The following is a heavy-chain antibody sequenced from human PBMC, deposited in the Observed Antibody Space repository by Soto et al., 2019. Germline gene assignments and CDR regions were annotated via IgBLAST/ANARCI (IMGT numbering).Heavy chain of an antibody. CDR2: MSPNSGNT. J-gene: IGHJ6*03. CDR3: ARGNYYGSGSYYNALIRDYYYYYMDV. D-gene: IGHD3-10*01. V-gene: IGHV1-8*01. CDR1: GYTFTSYD. Sequence: ASVKVSCKASGYTFTSYDINWVRQATGQGLEWMGWMSPNSGNTGYAQKFQGRVTMTRNTSISTAYMELSSLRSEDTAVYYCARGNYYGSGSYYNALIRDYYYYYMDVWGKGTTVTVSS.